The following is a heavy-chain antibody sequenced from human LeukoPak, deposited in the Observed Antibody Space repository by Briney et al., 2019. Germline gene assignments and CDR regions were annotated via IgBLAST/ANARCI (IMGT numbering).Heavy chain of an antibody. D-gene: IGHD2-15*01. V-gene: IGHV3-48*04. CDR2: ISSSSITI. CDR3: ARDRGGSYSAIDY. CDR1: GFTFSSYS. J-gene: IGHJ4*02. Sequence: PGGSLRLSCAASGFTFSSYSLNWDRQAPGKGLEWVSFISSSSITIYYADSVKGRFTISRDNAEKSLYLQMNSLRAEDAAVYYCARDRGGSYSAIDYWGQGTLVTVSS.